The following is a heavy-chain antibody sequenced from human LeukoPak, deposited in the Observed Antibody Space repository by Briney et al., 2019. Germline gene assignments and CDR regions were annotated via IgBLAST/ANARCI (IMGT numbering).Heavy chain of an antibody. V-gene: IGHV4-61*05. CDR1: GGSISSSSYY. CDR2: IYYSGST. Sequence: SETLSLTCTVSGGSISSSSYYWGWIRQPPGKGLEWIGYIYYSGSTNYNPSLKSRVTISVDTSKNQFSLKLSSVTAADTAVYYCARDQYYYDSSGYYRFDYWGQGTLVTVSS. D-gene: IGHD3-22*01. J-gene: IGHJ4*02. CDR3: ARDQYYYDSSGYYRFDY.